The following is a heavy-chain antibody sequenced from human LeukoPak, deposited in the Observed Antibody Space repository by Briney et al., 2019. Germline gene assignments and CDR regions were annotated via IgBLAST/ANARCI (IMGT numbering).Heavy chain of an antibody. CDR2: ISSSSSYI. CDR1: GFTFSSYN. CDR3: ARVIAFRGYMDV. Sequence: GGSLRLSCAASGFTFSSYNMNWVRQAPGKGLEWVSSISSSSSYIYYADSVKGRFTISRDNAKNSLYLQMNSLRAEDTAVYYCARVIAFRGYMDVWGKGTTVTVSS. D-gene: IGHD3-16*02. J-gene: IGHJ6*03. V-gene: IGHV3-21*01.